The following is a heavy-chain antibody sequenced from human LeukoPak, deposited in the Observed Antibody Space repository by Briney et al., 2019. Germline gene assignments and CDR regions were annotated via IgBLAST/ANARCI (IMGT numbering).Heavy chain of an antibody. CDR3: ARDHYDILTGHYWREHWFDP. V-gene: IGHV4-34*01. CDR2: INHSGST. J-gene: IGHJ5*02. D-gene: IGHD3-9*01. Sequence: PSETLSLTCAVYGGSFSGYYWSWIRQPPGKGLEWIGEINHSGSTNYNPSLKSRVTISVDTSKNQFSLKLSSVTAADTAVYYCARDHYDILTGHYWREHWFDPWGQGTLVTVSS. CDR1: GGSFSGYY.